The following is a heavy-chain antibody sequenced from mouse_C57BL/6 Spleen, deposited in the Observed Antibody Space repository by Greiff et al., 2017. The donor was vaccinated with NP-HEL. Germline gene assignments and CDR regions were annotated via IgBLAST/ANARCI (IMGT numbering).Heavy chain of an antibody. V-gene: IGHV1-7*01. CDR2: INPSSGYT. D-gene: IGHD2-4*01. CDR1: GYTLTSYW. CDR3: ANQYDYSGGFAY. Sequence: QVQLQQSGAELAKPGASVKLSCTASGYTLTSYWMHWVKQRPGQGLEWIGYINPSSGYTKYNQKFKDKATLTADKSSSTAYMQLSSLTYEDSAVYYCANQYDYSGGFAYWGQGTLVTVSA. J-gene: IGHJ3*01.